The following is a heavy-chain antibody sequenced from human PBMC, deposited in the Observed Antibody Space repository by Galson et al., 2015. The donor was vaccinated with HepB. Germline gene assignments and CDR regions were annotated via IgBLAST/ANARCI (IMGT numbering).Heavy chain of an antibody. D-gene: IGHD2-2*03. CDR2: ISYDGSDK. Sequence: SLRLSCAASGFTFSSYGMHWVRQAPGKGLEWVAVISYDGSDKDYGDSVKGRFTISRDNSKDTPHLQMNSLRAEDTGLYYCAKPYVVWISEHDWYFDLWGRGTLVTVSS. V-gene: IGHV3-30*18. CDR1: GFTFSSYG. CDR3: AKPYVVWISEHDWYFDL. J-gene: IGHJ2*01.